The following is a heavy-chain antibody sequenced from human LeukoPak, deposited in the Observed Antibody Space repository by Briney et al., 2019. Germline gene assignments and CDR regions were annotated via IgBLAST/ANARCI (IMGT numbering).Heavy chain of an antibody. D-gene: IGHD5-18*01. J-gene: IGHJ4*02. CDR3: ARGSRGYTYG. Sequence: KTSETLSLTCTVSGASVSSGSYYWSWIRQPPGKGLEWIGYNYYSGSTNYNPSLKSRVTISVDTSKNQFSLKLSSVTAADTAVYYCARGSRGYTYGWGQGTLVTVSS. V-gene: IGHV4-61*01. CDR1: GASVSSGSYY. CDR2: NYYSGST.